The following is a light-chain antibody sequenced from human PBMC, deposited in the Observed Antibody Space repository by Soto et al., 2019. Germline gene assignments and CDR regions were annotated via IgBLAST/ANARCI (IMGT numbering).Light chain of an antibody. CDR2: GAS. CDR1: QSVGSN. CDR3: QQRQYWPPIT. J-gene: IGKJ5*01. Sequence: ERVMTQSPATLSVSPGERATLSCRASQSVGSNLAWYQQKPGQAPRLLIFGASSRATGVPARFSGSGSGTDFTLTISSLEPEDCAIYYCQQRQYWPPITFGQGTRLEIK. V-gene: IGKV3-15*01.